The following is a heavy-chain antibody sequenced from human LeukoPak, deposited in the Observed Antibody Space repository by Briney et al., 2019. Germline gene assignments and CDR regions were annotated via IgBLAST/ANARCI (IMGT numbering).Heavy chain of an antibody. Sequence: SETLSLTCAVNGGSFSGYYWTWIRQPPGKGLEWIGSIYHSGSTHYNPSLKSRLTIFVDTSKNQFSLKVNSVTAADTAVYYCARNGTVTVSGTKFNYFDYWGQGTLVTVSS. D-gene: IGHD4-17*01. CDR2: IYHSGST. CDR3: ARNGTVTVSGTKFNYFDY. V-gene: IGHV4-34*01. CDR1: GGSFSGYY. J-gene: IGHJ4*02.